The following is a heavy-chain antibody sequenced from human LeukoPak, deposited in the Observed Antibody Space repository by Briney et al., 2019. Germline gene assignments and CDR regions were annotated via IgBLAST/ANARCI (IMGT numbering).Heavy chain of an antibody. CDR2: ISAYNGNT. Sequence: ASVKVSCKASGYTFTSYAMHWVRQAPGQRLEWMGWISAYNGNTNYAQKLQGRVTMTTDTSTSTAYMELRSLRSDDTAVYYCAREKGYYDSSGYYGYWGQGTLVTVSS. D-gene: IGHD3-22*01. CDR3: AREKGYYDSSGYYGY. J-gene: IGHJ4*02. CDR1: GYTFTSYA. V-gene: IGHV1-18*01.